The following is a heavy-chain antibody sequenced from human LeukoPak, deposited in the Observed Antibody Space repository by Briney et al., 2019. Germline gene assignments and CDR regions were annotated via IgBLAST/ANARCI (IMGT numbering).Heavy chain of an antibody. J-gene: IGHJ4*02. V-gene: IGHV4-31*03. D-gene: IGHD6-19*01. Sequence: PSETLSLTCTVSGGSVSSGGYYWSWIRHRPGEGLEWIGYIYYSGSTFYNPSLKSRLTISLDTSKNQFSLNLSSVTVADTAVYYCERGKMAGTRFDYWGQGSLVTVSS. CDR1: GGSVSSGGYY. CDR2: IYYSGST. CDR3: ERGKMAGTRFDY.